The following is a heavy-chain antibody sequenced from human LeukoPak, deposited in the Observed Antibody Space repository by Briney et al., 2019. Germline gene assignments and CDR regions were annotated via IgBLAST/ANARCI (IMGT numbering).Heavy chain of an antibody. CDR3: ATSWFGEFSWFDP. CDR1: GGSISNYY. D-gene: IGHD3-10*01. V-gene: IGHV4-59*01. J-gene: IGHJ5*02. Sequence: SETLSLTCTVSGGSISNYYWSWIRQPPGKGLEWIGYIYYSGSTNYNPSLKSRVTISVDTSKNRFSLKLSSVTAADTAVYYCATSWFGEFSWFDPWGQGTLVTVSS. CDR2: IYYSGST.